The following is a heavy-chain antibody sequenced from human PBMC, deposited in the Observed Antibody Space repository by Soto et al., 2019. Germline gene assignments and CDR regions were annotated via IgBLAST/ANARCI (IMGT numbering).Heavy chain of an antibody. CDR2: ISYDGSNK. CDR1: GSTFRSYG. D-gene: IGHD1-26*01. J-gene: IGHJ5*02. Sequence: GGSLRLSCAASGSTFRSYGMHWVRQAPGKGLEWVAAISYDGSNKNYVDSVKGRFTISRDNSGNTLYLQMNSLRAEDTAVYYCAKDWELTDPWGQGTLVTVSS. V-gene: IGHV3-30*18. CDR3: AKDWELTDP.